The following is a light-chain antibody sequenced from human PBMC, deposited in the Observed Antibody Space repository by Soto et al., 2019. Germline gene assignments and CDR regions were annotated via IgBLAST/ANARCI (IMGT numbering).Light chain of an antibody. Sequence: QSALTQPASVSGSPGQSITISCTGTSSDVGGYNYVSWYQQHPGKAPKLMIYDVSNRPSGVSNRFSGSKSGNTASPTISGLQAEDEADYYCSSYTRSSLYVFGTGTKVTVL. CDR1: SSDVGGYNY. J-gene: IGLJ1*01. CDR3: SSYTRSSLYV. CDR2: DVS. V-gene: IGLV2-14*01.